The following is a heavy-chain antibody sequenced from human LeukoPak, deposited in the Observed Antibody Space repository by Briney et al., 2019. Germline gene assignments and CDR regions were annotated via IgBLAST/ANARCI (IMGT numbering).Heavy chain of an antibody. CDR1: GGSISSYY. CDR2: IYYSGST. V-gene: IGHV4-59*08. D-gene: IGHD1-1*01. Sequence: SETLSLTCTVSGGSISSYYWSWIRQPPGKGLEWIGYIYYSGSTNYNPSLKSRVTISVDTSKNQFSLKLSSVTAADTAVYYCARHRVATTEFDYWGQETLVTVSS. CDR3: ARHRVATTEFDY. J-gene: IGHJ4*02.